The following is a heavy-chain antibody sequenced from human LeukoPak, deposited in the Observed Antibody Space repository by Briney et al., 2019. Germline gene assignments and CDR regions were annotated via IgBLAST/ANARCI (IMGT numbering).Heavy chain of an antibody. D-gene: IGHD6-13*01. CDR2: IYTSGSI. Sequence: SETLSLTCTVSGGSISGYYWSWIRQPAGKGLEWIGRIYTSGSINYNPSLRSRVTMSVDTSENQFSLKLSSVTAADTAVYYCARSPPGTADFDIWGQGTMATVSS. J-gene: IGHJ3*02. CDR3: ARSPPGTADFDI. V-gene: IGHV4-4*07. CDR1: GGSISGYY.